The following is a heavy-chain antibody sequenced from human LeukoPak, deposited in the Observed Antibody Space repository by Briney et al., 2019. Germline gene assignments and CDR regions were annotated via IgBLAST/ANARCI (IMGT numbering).Heavy chain of an antibody. CDR1: GFTVSSYA. V-gene: IGHV3-23*01. J-gene: IGHJ4*02. CDR3: ARRRYDWGGDFAN. D-gene: IGHD3-16*01. CDR2: IGGGGTL. Sequence: GGSLRLSCAASGFTVSSYAMGWVRHAPGKGLEWVSAIGGGGTLYYADSVKGRFSISRDISKNTLLLQMNSLRAEDTAVYYCARRRYDWGGDFANWGQGTPVTVSS.